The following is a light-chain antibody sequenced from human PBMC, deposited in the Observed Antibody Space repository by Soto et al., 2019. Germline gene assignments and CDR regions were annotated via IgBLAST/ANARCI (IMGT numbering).Light chain of an antibody. CDR3: HQFGSSPPAVT. CDR1: QSVSTRY. Sequence: ESMLTQSPGTLSLSPGERATLSCRASQSVSTRYLAWYQQKPGQAPRLLIYGASIRATGIPDRFSGSGSGADFTLTISRLEPEDVAVYYCHQFGSSPPAVTFGQGTKLEI. V-gene: IGKV3-20*01. CDR2: GAS. J-gene: IGKJ2*01.